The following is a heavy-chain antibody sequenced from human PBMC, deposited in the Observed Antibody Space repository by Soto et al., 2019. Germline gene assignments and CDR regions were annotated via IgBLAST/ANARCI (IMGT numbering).Heavy chain of an antibody. CDR2: INAGNGNT. Sequence: ASVKVSCKASGYTFTSYAMHWVRQAPGQRLEWMGWINAGNGNTKYSQKFQGRVTITRDTSASTAYMEPSSLRSEDTAVYYCARVPYYYDSSGYYSNWFDPWGQGTLVTVSS. CDR3: ARVPYYYDSSGYYSNWFDP. D-gene: IGHD3-22*01. J-gene: IGHJ5*02. V-gene: IGHV1-3*01. CDR1: GYTFTSYA.